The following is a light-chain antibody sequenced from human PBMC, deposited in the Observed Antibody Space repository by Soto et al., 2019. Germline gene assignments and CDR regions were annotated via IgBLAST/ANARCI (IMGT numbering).Light chain of an antibody. CDR1: QDISNY. CDR3: QQYYNPPLT. CDR2: DAS. J-gene: IGKJ4*01. Sequence: DIQMTQSPSSLSASVGDRVTLTCQASQDISNYLNWYQQKPGKAPKLLIYDASNLETGVPSRFSGSGSGTDFTFTISSLQAEDIATYYCQQYYNPPLTFGGGTKVEIK. V-gene: IGKV1-33*01.